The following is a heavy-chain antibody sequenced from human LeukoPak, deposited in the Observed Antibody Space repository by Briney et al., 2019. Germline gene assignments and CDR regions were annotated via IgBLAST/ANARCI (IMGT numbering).Heavy chain of an antibody. V-gene: IGHV3-7*01. Sequence: PGGSLRLSCAASGFTFSSYWMSWVRQAPGKGLEWVANIKQDGSEKYFVGSVKGRFIISRDNAGNSLYLQMNNLRAEDTAVYYCARDLGKWEPQDYWGQGTQVTVSS. D-gene: IGHD1-26*01. J-gene: IGHJ4*02. CDR2: IKQDGSEK. CDR3: ARDLGKWEPQDY. CDR1: GFTFSSYW.